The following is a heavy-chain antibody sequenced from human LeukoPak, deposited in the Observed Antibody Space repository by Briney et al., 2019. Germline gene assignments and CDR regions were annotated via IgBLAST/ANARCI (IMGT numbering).Heavy chain of an antibody. CDR1: GFTFSSYA. CDR3: AKDPYYDFWSGYPNYFDY. CDR2: ISGSGGST. D-gene: IGHD3-3*01. Sequence: PGGSLRLSCAASGFTFSSYAMSWVRQAPGKGLEWVSAISGSGGSTYYADSVKGRFTISRDNSKNTLHLQMNSLRAEDTAVYYCAKDPYYDFWSGYPNYFDYWGQGTLVTVSS. J-gene: IGHJ4*02. V-gene: IGHV3-23*01.